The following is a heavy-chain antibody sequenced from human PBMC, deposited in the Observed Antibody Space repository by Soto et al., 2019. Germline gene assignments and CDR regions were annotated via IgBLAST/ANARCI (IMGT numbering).Heavy chain of an antibody. CDR1: GYTFTSYY. V-gene: IGHV1-46*01. D-gene: IGHD2-15*01. Sequence: ASVKVSCKASGYTFTSYYMHWVRQAPGQGLEWMGIINPSGGSTSYAQKFQGRVTMTRDTSTSTVYMELSGLRSEDTAVYYCARDRGYCSGGSCYELNHFDYWGQGTLVTVSS. CDR3: ARDRGYCSGGSCYELNHFDY. CDR2: INPSGGST. J-gene: IGHJ4*02.